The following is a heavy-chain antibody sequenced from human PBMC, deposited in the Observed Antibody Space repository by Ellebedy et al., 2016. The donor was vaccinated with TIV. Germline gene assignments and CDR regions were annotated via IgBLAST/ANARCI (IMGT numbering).Heavy chain of an antibody. CDR3: ARTTHRRSPLDY. D-gene: IGHD1-26*01. Sequence: GGSLRLXXAASGFTFSTYWMSWVRQAPVKGLEWVANIKEDGSERYYVDSVKGRFTISRDNSKNTLYLQMNSLRAEDTAVYYCARTTHRRSPLDYWGQGTLVTVSS. V-gene: IGHV3-7*01. CDR1: GFTFSTYW. J-gene: IGHJ4*02. CDR2: IKEDGSER.